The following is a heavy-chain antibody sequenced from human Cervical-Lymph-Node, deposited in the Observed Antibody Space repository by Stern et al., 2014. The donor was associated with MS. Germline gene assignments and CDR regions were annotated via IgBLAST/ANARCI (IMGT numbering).Heavy chain of an antibody. Sequence: EVQLVESGGSLVQPGGSLRLSCAASGFTFSSYAMSWVRQAPGKGLEWVSAISGSGDSTYDADSVKGRFTISRDNSKNTLYLQMNSLRADDTAVYYCAKEGILVASFDYWGQGTLVTVSS. CDR1: GFTFSSYA. CDR3: AKEGILVASFDY. CDR2: ISGSGDST. J-gene: IGHJ4*02. V-gene: IGHV3-23*04. D-gene: IGHD6-19*01.